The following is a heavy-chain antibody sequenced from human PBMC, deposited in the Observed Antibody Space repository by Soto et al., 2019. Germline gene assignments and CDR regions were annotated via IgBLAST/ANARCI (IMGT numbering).Heavy chain of an antibody. CDR3: KRDYPRMHDY. Sequence: EVKLAESGGALVQPGGSLTLSCAASGVTVSASWMILVRQAPGKGLERVARIKENVSEKFYVDSVKGRFTNSRDNANNYLYLQMNSLEADDKDEYYCKRDYPRMHDYLGQGTLVNVSS. V-gene: IGHV3-7*01. J-gene: IGHJ4*02. CDR1: GVTVSASW. CDR2: IKENVSEK.